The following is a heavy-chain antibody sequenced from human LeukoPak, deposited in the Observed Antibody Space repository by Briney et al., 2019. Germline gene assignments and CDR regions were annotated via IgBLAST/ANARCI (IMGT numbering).Heavy chain of an antibody. CDR1: GYSISSGYF. CDR2: IYQSETA. V-gene: IGHV4-38-2*02. Sequence: SETLSLTCTVSGYSISSGYFWGWMRQPPGKGLEWIGSIYQSETAHYNPSLKSRVTISVDTSKNQFSLKLSSVTAADTAVYYCARGTPLGYCSSTSCWAAFDYWGQGTLVTVSS. D-gene: IGHD2-2*01. J-gene: IGHJ4*02. CDR3: ARGTPLGYCSSTSCWAAFDY.